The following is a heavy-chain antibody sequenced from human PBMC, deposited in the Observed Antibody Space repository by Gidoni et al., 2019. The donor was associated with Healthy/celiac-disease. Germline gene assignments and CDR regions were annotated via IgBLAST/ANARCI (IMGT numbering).Heavy chain of an antibody. D-gene: IGHD3-16*01. CDR2: ISSSSSTI. V-gene: IGHV3-48*02. CDR3: ARAGDEPWGYYYYMDV. J-gene: IGHJ6*03. Sequence: EVQLVESGGGLVQPGGSLRLSCAASGFTFSSDSMNWVRQAPGKGLEWVSYISSSSSTIYYADSVKGRFTISRDNAKNSLYLQMNSLRDEDTAVYYCARAGDEPWGYYYYMDVWGKGTTVTVSS. CDR1: GFTFSSDS.